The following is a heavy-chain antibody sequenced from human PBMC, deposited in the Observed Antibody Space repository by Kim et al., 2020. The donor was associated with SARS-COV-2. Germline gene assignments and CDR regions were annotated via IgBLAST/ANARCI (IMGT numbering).Heavy chain of an antibody. CDR3: ARDAREMATMRYYYYGMDV. CDR1: GGTFSSYA. J-gene: IGHJ6*02. V-gene: IGHV1-69*13. CDR2: IIPIFGTA. D-gene: IGHD5-12*01. Sequence: SVKVSCKASGGTFSSYAISWVRQAPGQGLEWMGGIIPIFGTANYAQKFQGRVTITADESTSTAYMELSSLRSEDTAVYYCARDAREMATMRYYYYGMDVWGQGTTVTVSS.